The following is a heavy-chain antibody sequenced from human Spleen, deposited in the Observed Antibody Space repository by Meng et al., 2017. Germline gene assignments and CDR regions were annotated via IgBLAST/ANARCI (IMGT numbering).Heavy chain of an antibody. V-gene: IGHV4-59*12. CDR1: GGSISSYY. CDR2: IYHSGNT. J-gene: IGHJ4*02. CDR3: ARGIKYGNSQYYFDY. Sequence: GSLRLSCTVSGGSISSYYWSWIRQPPGKGLEWIGYIYHSGNTNYSPSLKSRVTISVDTSKNQFSLKLSSVTAADTAMYYCARGIKYGNSQYYFDYWGQGTLVTVSS. D-gene: IGHD4-23*01.